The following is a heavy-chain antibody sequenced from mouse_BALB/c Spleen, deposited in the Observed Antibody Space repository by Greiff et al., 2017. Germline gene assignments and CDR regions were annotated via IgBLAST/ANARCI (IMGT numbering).Heavy chain of an antibody. Sequence: EVKVEESGGGLVQPGGSLKLSCAASGFTFSSYGMSWVRQTPDKRLELVATINSNGGSTYYPDSVKGRFTISRDNAKNTLYLQMSSLKSEDTAMYYCARVSTVAPGYFDVWGAGTTVTVSS. CDR3: ARVSTVAPGYFDV. V-gene: IGHV5-6-3*01. CDR2: INSNGGST. J-gene: IGHJ1*01. D-gene: IGHD1-1*01. CDR1: GFTFSSYG.